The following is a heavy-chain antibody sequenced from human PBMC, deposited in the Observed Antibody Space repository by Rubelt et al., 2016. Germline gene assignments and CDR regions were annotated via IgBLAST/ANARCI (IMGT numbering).Heavy chain of an antibody. V-gene: IGHV3-66*01. CDR3: ANHVGYYYYGMDV. CDR2: IYSGGST. J-gene: IGHJ6*02. D-gene: IGHD1-26*01. Sequence: IYSGGSTYYADSVKGRFTISRDNSKNTLYLQMNSLRAEDTAVYYCANHVGYYYYGMDVWGQGTTVTVSS.